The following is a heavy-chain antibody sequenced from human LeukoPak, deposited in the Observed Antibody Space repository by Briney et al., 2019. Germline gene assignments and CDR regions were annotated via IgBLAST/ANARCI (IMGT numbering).Heavy chain of an antibody. CDR2: ISSSSSYI. V-gene: IGHV3-21*01. D-gene: IGHD1-7*01. J-gene: IGHJ6*02. Sequence: GGSLRLSCAPSGFTFSSYSMNWARQARGKGLEWVSSISSSSSYIYYADSVKGRFTISRDNAKNSLYLQMNSLRAEYTAVYYCARLHWIYGENGMDVWGQGTTVTVSS. CDR1: GFTFSSYS. CDR3: ARLHWIYGENGMDV.